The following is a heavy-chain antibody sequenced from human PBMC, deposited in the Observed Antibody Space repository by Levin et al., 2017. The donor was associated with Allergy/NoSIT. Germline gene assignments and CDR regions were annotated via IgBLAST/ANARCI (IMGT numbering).Heavy chain of an antibody. D-gene: IGHD5/OR15-5a*01. CDR1: GFTFSSYA. J-gene: IGHJ5*02. V-gene: IGHV3-23*01. CDR3: AKKASTTAYNWFDP. Sequence: GESLKISCAASGFTFSSYAMSWVRQAPGKGLEWVSTISGNGVHIHYADSVKGRFTISRDNSKNTLSLQMNSLRAEDTAVYYCAKKASTTAYNWFDPWGQGTLVTVSS. CDR2: ISGNGVHI.